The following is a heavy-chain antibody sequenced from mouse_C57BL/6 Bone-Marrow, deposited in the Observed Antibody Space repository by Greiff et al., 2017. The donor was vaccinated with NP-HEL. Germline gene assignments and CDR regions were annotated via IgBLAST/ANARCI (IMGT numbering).Heavy chain of an antibody. Sequence: QVHVKQSGAELARPGASVKMSCKASGYTFTSYTMHWVKQRPGPGLEWIGYINPSSGYPKYNQKFKDKATLTADKSSSTAYMQLSSLTSEDSAVYYCARRGYDGYSYFDYWGQGTTLTVSS. CDR1: GYTFTSYT. J-gene: IGHJ2*01. D-gene: IGHD2-3*01. CDR2: INPSSGYP. V-gene: IGHV1-4*01. CDR3: ARRGYDGYSYFDY.